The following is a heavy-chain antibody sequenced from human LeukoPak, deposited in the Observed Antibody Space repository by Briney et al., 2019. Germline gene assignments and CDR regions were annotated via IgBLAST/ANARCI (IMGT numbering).Heavy chain of an antibody. Sequence: SQTLSLTYTVSGGSISSGSYYWSWIRQPAGKGLEWIGRIYTSGSTSYNPSLKSRVTISVDTSKNQFSLKLSSVTAADTAVYYCASEKLWFGEPVWGQGTLVTVSS. V-gene: IGHV4-61*02. J-gene: IGHJ4*02. CDR3: ASEKLWFGEPV. CDR2: IYTSGST. D-gene: IGHD3-10*01. CDR1: GGSISSGSYY.